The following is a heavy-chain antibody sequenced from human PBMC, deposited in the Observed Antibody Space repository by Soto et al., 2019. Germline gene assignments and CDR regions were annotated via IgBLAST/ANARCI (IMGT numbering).Heavy chain of an antibody. CDR2: IYHSGST. CDR1: GGSISSGGYS. V-gene: IGHV4-30-2*01. D-gene: IGHD3-22*01. J-gene: IGHJ3*02. CDR3: ARVSVGRYYDSSGYYGPDAFDI. Sequence: TLSLTCAVSGGSISSGGYSWSWIRQPPGKGLEWIGYIYHSGSTYYNPSLKSRVTISVDRSKNQFSLKLSSVTAADTAVYYCARVSVGRYYDSSGYYGPDAFDIWGQGTMVTVSS.